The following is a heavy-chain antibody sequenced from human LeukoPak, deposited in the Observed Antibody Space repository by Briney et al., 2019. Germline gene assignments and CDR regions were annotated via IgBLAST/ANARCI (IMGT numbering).Heavy chain of an antibody. CDR3: VGVAVAGIFLDY. CDR1: GFTFSNFA. J-gene: IGHJ4*02. D-gene: IGHD6-19*01. Sequence: GGSLRLSCSVSGFTFSNFAMHWVRQAPGKGLEYVSIISGNGRNIYYADSVKGRFTISRDNSKNTLYLQMNSLRTEDTAVYFCVGVAVAGIFLDYWGQGTLVTVSS. CDR2: ISGNGRNI. V-gene: IGHV3-64D*06.